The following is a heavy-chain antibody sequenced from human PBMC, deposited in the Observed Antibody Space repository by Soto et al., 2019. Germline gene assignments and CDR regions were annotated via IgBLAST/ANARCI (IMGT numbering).Heavy chain of an antibody. Sequence: PSETLSLTCTVSGGSISSYYWSWIRQQPGKGLEWIGYIYHSGSTYYNPSLKSRVTISVDRSKNQFSLKLSSVTAADTAVYYCARGMTTVTTLDYWGQGTLVTVSS. CDR2: IYHSGST. D-gene: IGHD4-4*01. J-gene: IGHJ4*02. CDR3: ARGMTTVTTLDY. V-gene: IGHV4-59*12. CDR1: GGSISSYY.